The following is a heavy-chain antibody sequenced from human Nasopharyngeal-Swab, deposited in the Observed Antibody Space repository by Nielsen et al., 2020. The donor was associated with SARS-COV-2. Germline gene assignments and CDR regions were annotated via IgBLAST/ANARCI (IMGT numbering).Heavy chain of an antibody. J-gene: IGHJ4*02. CDR2: ISYDGSNK. D-gene: IGHD3-22*01. CDR3: ASTPLDSSGYYYAFHY. Sequence: GGSLRLSCAASGFTFSRYTMHWVRQAPGKGLEWAAVISYDGSNKYYADSVKGRFTISRDISKNTLYLQMNSLRAEDTAVFYCASTPLDSSGYYYAFHYWGRGTLVTVSS. CDR1: GFTFSRYT. V-gene: IGHV3-30-3*01.